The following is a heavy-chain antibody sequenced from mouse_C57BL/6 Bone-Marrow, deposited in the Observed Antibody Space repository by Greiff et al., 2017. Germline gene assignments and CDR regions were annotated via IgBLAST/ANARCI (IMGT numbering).Heavy chain of an antibody. CDR1: GFTFSDYG. Sequence: EVQLKESGGGLVQPGGSLKLSCAASGFTFSDYGMAWVRQAPRKGPEWVAFISNLAYSIYYADNVTGRFTISRENAKNTLYLEMSSLRSEDTAMYYCARRSYDWYFDVWGTGTTVTVSS. J-gene: IGHJ1*03. CDR3: ARRSYDWYFDV. CDR2: ISNLAYSI. V-gene: IGHV5-15*01. D-gene: IGHD1-1*01.